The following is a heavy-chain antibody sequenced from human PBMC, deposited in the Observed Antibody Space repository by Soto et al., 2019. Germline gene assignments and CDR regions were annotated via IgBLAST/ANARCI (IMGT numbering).Heavy chain of an antibody. D-gene: IGHD4-17*01. CDR1: GYTFYSYD. Sequence: QVQLVQSGAEVKKPGASVRVSCKASGYTFYSYDITWVRQAPGQGLEWMGTTSVYNGNTNFAQNLQGRGTMTIDKSTATAYMELNSLTSDDTAVYYCARARATVTTERALGYWGQGTLVTVSS. CDR3: ARARATVTTERALGY. J-gene: IGHJ4*02. CDR2: TSVYNGNT. V-gene: IGHV1-18*01.